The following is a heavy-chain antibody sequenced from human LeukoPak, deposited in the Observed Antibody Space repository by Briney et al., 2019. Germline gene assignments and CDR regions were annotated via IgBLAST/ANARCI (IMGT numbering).Heavy chain of an antibody. CDR1: GYTFSDYY. J-gene: IGHJ1*01. Sequence: GASVKVSCKASGYTFSDYYMHWVRQAPGQGLEWMGWINPNSGGTNYAQKFQGRVIMTRDTSISTAYMELRSLSSDDTAVYYCARGRQLHLGELFPFAEFFQPWGQGTLVTVFS. CDR2: INPNSGGT. D-gene: IGHD3-16*01. CDR3: ARGRQLHLGELFPFAEFFQP. V-gene: IGHV1-2*02.